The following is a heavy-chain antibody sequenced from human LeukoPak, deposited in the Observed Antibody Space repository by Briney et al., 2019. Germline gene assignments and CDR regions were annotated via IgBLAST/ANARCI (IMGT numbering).Heavy chain of an antibody. J-gene: IGHJ5*02. CDR2: INHSGST. V-gene: IGHV4-34*01. Sequence: SETLSLTCAVYGGSFSGYYWSWIRQPPGKGLEWIGKINHSGSTNYSPSLKSRVTISVDTSKNQFSLNLNSVTATDTAVYYCARGGVERYCSGGSCYGWFDPWGQGTLVTVSS. CDR3: ARGGVERYCSGGSCYGWFDP. CDR1: GGSFSGYY. D-gene: IGHD2-15*01.